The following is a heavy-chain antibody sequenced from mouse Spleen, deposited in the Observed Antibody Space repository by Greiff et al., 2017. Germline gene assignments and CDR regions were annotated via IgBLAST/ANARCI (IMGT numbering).Heavy chain of an antibody. D-gene: IGHD1-1*01. CDR1: GFSLTSYG. CDR2: IWSGGST. J-gene: IGHJ3*01. V-gene: IGHV2-2*01. Sequence: QVQLQQSGPGLVQPSQSLSITCTVSGFSLTSYGVHWVRQSPGKGLEWLGVIWSGGSTDYNAAFISRLSISKDNSKSQVFFKMNGLQADDTAIYYCARNWNYGAWFAYWGQGTLVTVSA. CDR3: ARNWNYGAWFAY.